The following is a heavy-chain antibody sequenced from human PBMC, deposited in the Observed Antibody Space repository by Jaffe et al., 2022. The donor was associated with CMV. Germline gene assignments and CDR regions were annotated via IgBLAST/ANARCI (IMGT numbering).Heavy chain of an antibody. V-gene: IGHV3-21*01. J-gene: IGHJ6*03. CDR2: ISSSSSYI. Sequence: EVQLVESGGGLVKPGGSLRLSCAASGFTFSSYSMNWVRQAPGKGLEWVSSISSSSSYIYYADSVKGRFTISRDNAKNSLYLQMNSLRAEDTAVYYCARASVLMVYAIKGDYYYYYMDVWGKGTTVTVSS. CDR1: GFTFSSYS. D-gene: IGHD2-8*01. CDR3: ARASVLMVYAIKGDYYYYYMDV.